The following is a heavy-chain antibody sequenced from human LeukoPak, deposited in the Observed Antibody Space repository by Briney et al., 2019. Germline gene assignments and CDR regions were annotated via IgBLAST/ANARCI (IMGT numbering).Heavy chain of an antibody. CDR3: ARNPFPNSKNYYYSGMDV. CDR2: IIPIFGTA. D-gene: IGHD6-13*01. CDR1: GGTFSSYA. Sequence: SVKVSCKASGGTFSSYAISWVRQAPGQGLEWMGGIIPIFGTANYAQKFQGRVTITADESTSTAYMELSSLRSEDTAVYYCARNPFPNSKNYYYSGMDVWGQGTTVTVSS. V-gene: IGHV1-69*13. J-gene: IGHJ6*02.